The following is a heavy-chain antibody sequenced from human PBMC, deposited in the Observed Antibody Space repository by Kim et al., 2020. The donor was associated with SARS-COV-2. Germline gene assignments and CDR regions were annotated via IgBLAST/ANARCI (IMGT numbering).Heavy chain of an antibody. D-gene: IGHD3-9*01. CDR1: GQPITDTSSF. J-gene: IGHJ4*02. CDR2: VSYQFYT. CDR3: ARHARLLSTFDL. V-gene: IGHV4-39*01. Sequence: SETLSLTCSVSGQPITDTSSFWGWVRQAPGAGLEWIATVSYQFYTYYNPSLKSRVAVSVDMSTNQFSLRLHSLSASDAAVYFCARHARLLSTFDLWGQGTLVALSS.